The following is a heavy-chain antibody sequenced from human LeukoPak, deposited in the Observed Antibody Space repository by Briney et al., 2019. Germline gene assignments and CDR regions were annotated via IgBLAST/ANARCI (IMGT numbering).Heavy chain of an antibody. CDR3: ARAGHRRYYYDNGYDY. V-gene: IGHV1-18*01. Sequence: ASVKVSCKASGYTFTSYGISWVRQAPGQGLEWMGWISAYNGHTNYAQKFQGRVTMTTDTSTTTAYMELSSLRSDDTAVYYCARAGHRRYYYDNGYDYWGQGTLVTVSS. J-gene: IGHJ4*02. CDR1: GYTFTSYG. CDR2: ISAYNGHT. D-gene: IGHD3-22*01.